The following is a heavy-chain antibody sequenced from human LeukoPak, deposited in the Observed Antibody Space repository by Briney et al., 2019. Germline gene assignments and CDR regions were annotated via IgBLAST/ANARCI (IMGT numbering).Heavy chain of an antibody. D-gene: IGHD1-26*01. J-gene: IGHJ4*02. CDR1: GGSISSSSYY. CDR3: ARVSGSYYYFDY. Sequence: SETLSLTCTVSGGSISSSSYYWGWIRQPPGKGLEWIGRIYYSGSTDYSPSLKSRVTISVDTSKNQFSLKLSSVTAADTAVYYCARVSGSYYYFDYWGQGTLVTVSS. CDR2: IYYSGST. V-gene: IGHV4-39*07.